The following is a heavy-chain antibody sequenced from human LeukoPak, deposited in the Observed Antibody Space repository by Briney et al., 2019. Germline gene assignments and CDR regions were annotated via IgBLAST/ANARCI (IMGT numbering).Heavy chain of an antibody. J-gene: IGHJ3*02. CDR3: ARDSVRISIAARHWPNAFDI. D-gene: IGHD6-6*01. V-gene: IGHV3-7*01. Sequence: PGGSLRLSCAASGFSVTSKYINWVRQAPGKGLEWVANIKQDGSEKYYVDSVKGRFTISRDNAKNSLYLQMNSLRAEDTAVYYCARDSVRISIAARHWPNAFDIWGQGTMVTVSS. CDR2: IKQDGSEK. CDR1: GFSVTSKY.